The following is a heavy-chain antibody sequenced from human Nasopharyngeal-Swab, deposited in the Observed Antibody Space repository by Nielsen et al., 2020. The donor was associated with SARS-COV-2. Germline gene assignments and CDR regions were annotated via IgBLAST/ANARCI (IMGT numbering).Heavy chain of an antibody. CDR1: GYSISSGYY. CDR3: ARDLRMVRGVMGAFDI. V-gene: IGHV4-38-2*02. D-gene: IGHD3-10*01. Sequence: SETPSLTCTVSGYSISSGYYWGWIRQPPGKGLEWIGSIYYSGSTYYNPSLKSRVTISVDTSKNQFSLKLSSVTAADTAVYYCARDLRMVRGVMGAFDIWGQGTMVTVSS. J-gene: IGHJ3*02. CDR2: IYYSGST.